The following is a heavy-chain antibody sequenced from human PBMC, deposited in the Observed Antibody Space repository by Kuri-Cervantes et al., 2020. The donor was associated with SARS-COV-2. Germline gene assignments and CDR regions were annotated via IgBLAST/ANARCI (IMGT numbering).Heavy chain of an antibody. V-gene: IGHV4-38-2*02. Sequence: ESLKISCTVSGYSISSGYYWGWIRQPPGKGLEWIGSIYYSGSTYYNPSLKSRVTISVDTSKNQFSLKLSSATAADTAVYYCASSIYCSSTSCYTYGHFDYWGQGTLVTVSS. CDR3: ASSIYCSSTSCYTYGHFDY. D-gene: IGHD2-2*02. J-gene: IGHJ4*02. CDR2: IYYSGST. CDR1: GYSISSGYY.